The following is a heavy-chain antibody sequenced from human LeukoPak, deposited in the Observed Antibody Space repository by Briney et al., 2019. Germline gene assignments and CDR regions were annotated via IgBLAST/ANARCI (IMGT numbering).Heavy chain of an antibody. CDR3: ARDYSQVRGVMWNDAFDI. CDR2: MNPNSGNT. Sequence: ASVKVSCKASGYTFTSYDVNWVRQATGQGLEWMGWMNPNSGNTGLAQKFQGRVTLTRDTSLSTAYMELSSLRSEDTAVYYCARDYSQVRGVMWNDAFDIWGQGTMVTVSS. J-gene: IGHJ3*02. CDR1: GYTFTSYD. V-gene: IGHV1-8*01. D-gene: IGHD3-10*01.